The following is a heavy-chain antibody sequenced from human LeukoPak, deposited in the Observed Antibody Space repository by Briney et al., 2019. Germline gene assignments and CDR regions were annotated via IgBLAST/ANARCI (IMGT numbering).Heavy chain of an antibody. CDR3: ARRPLGELSFFDY. CDR2: IYSCDST. D-gene: IGHD3-16*02. Sequence: GGSLRLSCAASGFTVSSNYMSWVRQAPGKQLHRVSVIYSCDSTYYADSVKGRFTISRDNSKNTLYLHINSLRAQDTAVYYCARRPLGELSFFDYWGQGTLVTVSS. V-gene: IGHV3-66*04. CDR1: GFTVSSNY. J-gene: IGHJ4*02.